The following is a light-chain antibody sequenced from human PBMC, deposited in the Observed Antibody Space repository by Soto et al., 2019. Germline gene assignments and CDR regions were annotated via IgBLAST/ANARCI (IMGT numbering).Light chain of an antibody. CDR2: KAS. V-gene: IGKV1-5*03. Sequence: IPITPSPSPLSASVGDRVTITCRASQSISSWLAWFQQRPGKDPKLLIYKASSLEGGVPSRFSGSGSGTEFTLTISSLQPDDFATYYCQQYDSYSLTFGQGTRLEI. J-gene: IGKJ5*01. CDR3: QQYDSYSLT. CDR1: QSISSW.